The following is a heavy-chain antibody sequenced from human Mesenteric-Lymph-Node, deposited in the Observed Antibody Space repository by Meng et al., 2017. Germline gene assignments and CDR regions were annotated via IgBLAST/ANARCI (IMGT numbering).Heavy chain of an antibody. V-gene: IGHV4-34*01. CDR2: INHSGST. CDR3: ARLVVTAIPPINWFDP. J-gene: IGHJ5*02. D-gene: IGHD2-21*02. CDR1: GGSFSGYY. Sequence: SETLSLTCAVYGGSFSGYYWSWIRQPPGKGLEWIGEINHSGSTNYNPSLKSRVTISVDTSKNQFSLKLSSVTAADTAVYYCARLVVTAIPPINWFDPWGQGTLVTFSS.